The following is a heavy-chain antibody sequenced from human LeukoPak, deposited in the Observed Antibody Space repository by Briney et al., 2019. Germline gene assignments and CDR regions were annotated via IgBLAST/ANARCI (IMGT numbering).Heavy chain of an antibody. CDR3: AREVTTFDY. D-gene: IGHD2-21*02. Sequence: PSETLSLTCTVSGGSISTYYWNWIRQPARRGLEWIGRIYASGTTNYNPSLKSRVTMSVDTSKNQFSLKLSSVTAADTAVYYCAREVTTFDYWGQGTLVTVSS. CDR1: GGSISTYY. CDR2: IYASGTT. J-gene: IGHJ4*02. V-gene: IGHV4-4*07.